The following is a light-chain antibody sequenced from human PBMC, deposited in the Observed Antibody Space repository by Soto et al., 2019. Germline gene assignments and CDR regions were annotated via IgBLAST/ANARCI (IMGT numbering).Light chain of an antibody. Sequence: QSVLTQPPSASGTPGQRVAISCSGSSSTFRSNAVNWYQQLPGTAPKLLIYDNDQRPSGVPDRFSGSKSGTSASLAISGLQSDDAADYYCAAWDDSLNGPVFGGGTKVTVL. V-gene: IGLV1-44*01. CDR3: AAWDDSLNGPV. J-gene: IGLJ2*01. CDR2: DND. CDR1: SSTFRSNA.